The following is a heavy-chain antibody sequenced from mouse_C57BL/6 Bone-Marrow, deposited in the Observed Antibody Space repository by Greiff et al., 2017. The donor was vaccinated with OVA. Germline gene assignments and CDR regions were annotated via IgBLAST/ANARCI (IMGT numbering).Heavy chain of an antibody. CDR3: ASDPIYYYGRGDAMDY. J-gene: IGHJ4*01. CDR1: GYTFTDYY. V-gene: IGHV1-19*01. Sequence: EVQLQQSGPVLVKPGASVKMSCKASGYTFTDYYMNWVKQSHGKSLEWIGVINPYNGGTSYNQKFKGKATLTVDKSSSTAYMELNSLTSEDSAVYYCASDPIYYYGRGDAMDYWGQGTSVTVSS. CDR2: INPYNGGT. D-gene: IGHD1-1*01.